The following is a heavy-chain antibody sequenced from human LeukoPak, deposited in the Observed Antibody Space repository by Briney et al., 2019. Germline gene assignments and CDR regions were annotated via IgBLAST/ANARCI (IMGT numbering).Heavy chain of an antibody. CDR1: GYSISSGYY. Sequence: SETLSLTCTVSGYSISSGYYWGWIRQPPGKGLQWIGTIYHSGSTYYNPSLMSRVTISVDTSKNQFSLRLSSVTAADTAVYYCARDDYYDSSGHLFDYWGQGTLVTVSS. D-gene: IGHD3-22*01. V-gene: IGHV4-38-2*02. CDR3: ARDDYYDSSGHLFDY. J-gene: IGHJ4*02. CDR2: IYHSGST.